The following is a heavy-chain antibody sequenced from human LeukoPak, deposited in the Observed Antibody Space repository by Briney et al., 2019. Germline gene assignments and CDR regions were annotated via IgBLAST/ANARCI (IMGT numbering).Heavy chain of an antibody. CDR1: GGSFNDYY. D-gene: IGHD6-13*01. V-gene: IGHV4-34*01. J-gene: IGHJ5*02. Sequence: SETLSLTCAVYGGSFNDYYWNWIRQPPGKGLEWIGEINHSGSTNYNPSLKSRVTISVDTSKNQFSLKLSSVTAADTAVYYCARRQLVRRYNWFDPWGQGTLVTVSS. CDR3: ARRQLVRRYNWFDP. CDR2: INHSGST.